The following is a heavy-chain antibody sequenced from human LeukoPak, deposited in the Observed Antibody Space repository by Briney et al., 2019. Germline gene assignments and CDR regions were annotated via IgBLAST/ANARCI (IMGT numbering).Heavy chain of an antibody. CDR2: FDPEDGET. D-gene: IGHD3-10*01. J-gene: IGHJ4*02. Sequence: GASVKVSCKASGGTFISYAISWVRQAPGKGLEWMGGFDPEDGETIYAQKFQGRVTMTEDTSTDTAYMELSSLRSEDTAVYYCATVSYGSGSYFKDPYYFDYWGQGTLVTVSS. V-gene: IGHV1-24*01. CDR3: ATVSYGSGSYFKDPYYFDY. CDR1: GGTFISYA.